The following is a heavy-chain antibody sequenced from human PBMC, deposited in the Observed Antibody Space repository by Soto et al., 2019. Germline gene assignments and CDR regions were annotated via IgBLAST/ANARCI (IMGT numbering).Heavy chain of an antibody. CDR3: ARADCGGDCYSGGFNY. CDR2: VEFSGRT. D-gene: IGHD2-21*02. V-gene: IGHV4-59*01. CDR1: GGSISIYY. J-gene: IGHJ4*02. Sequence: PSETLSLTCTVSGGSISIYYWNWIRHPPGKGLEWIGYVEFSGRTNYNPSLRSRLTISVDTSKNQFSLKLSSVTAADTAVYYCARADCGGDCYSGGFNYWGQGTLVTVS.